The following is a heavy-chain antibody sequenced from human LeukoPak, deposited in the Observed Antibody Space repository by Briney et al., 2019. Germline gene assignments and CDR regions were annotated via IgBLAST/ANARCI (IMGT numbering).Heavy chain of an antibody. V-gene: IGHV3-7*01. CDR1: GFTFKNYA. D-gene: IGHD1-14*01. CDR2: IKEDGSEI. J-gene: IGHJ4*02. CDR3: ARDRYNSY. Sequence: GGSLRLSCVASGFTFKNYAMSWVRQAPGKGLEWVANIKEDGSEIFYVDSVKGRFTISRDNAKNSLYLQMNSLRAEDTAVYYCARDRYNSYWGQGTLVIVSS.